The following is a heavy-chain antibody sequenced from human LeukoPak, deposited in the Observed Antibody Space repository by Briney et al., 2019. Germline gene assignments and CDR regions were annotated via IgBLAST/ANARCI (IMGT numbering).Heavy chain of an antibody. CDR2: INPNSGGT. J-gene: IGHJ5*02. D-gene: IGHD2/OR15-2a*01. Sequence: ASVKVSCKASGYTFTGYYMHWVRQAPGQGLEWMGWINPNSGGTNYAQKFQGRVTITADKSTSTAYMELSSLRSEDTAVYYCARGVSSWFDPWGQGTLVTVSS. CDR3: ARGVSSWFDP. V-gene: IGHV1-2*02. CDR1: GYTFTGYY.